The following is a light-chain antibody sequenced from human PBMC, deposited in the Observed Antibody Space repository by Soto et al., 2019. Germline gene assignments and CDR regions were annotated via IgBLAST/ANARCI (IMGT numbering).Light chain of an antibody. J-gene: IGKJ1*01. V-gene: IGKV1-5*03. CDR3: QQYDSYSWT. Sequence: DIQMTQSPSTLSASVIDRVTITFLASQSISDWLAWYQQKPGKAPNLLIYKASSLESGVPSRFSGSGSGTEFTLTITSLQPDDFATYSCQQYDSYSWTFGQGTKVDI. CDR1: QSISDW. CDR2: KAS.